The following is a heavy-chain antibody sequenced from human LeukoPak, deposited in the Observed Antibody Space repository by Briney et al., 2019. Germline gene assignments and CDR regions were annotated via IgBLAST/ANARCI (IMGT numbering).Heavy chain of an antibody. J-gene: IGHJ3*02. D-gene: IGHD5-24*01. CDR1: GGSISSYY. V-gene: IGHV4-59*01. Sequence: SETLSLTCTVSGGSISSYYWSWIRQPPGKRLEWIGYIYYSGSTNYNPSLKSRVTISVDTSKNQFSLKLSSVTAADTAVYYCARARGAAFDIWGQGTMVTVSS. CDR2: IYYSGST. CDR3: ARARGAAFDI.